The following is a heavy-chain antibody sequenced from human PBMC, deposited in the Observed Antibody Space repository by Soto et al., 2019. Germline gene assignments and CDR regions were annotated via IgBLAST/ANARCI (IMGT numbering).Heavy chain of an antibody. D-gene: IGHD3-9*01. CDR3: AHIFDFDWVWAFEY. V-gene: IGHV2-5*02. J-gene: IGHJ4*02. Sequence: QITLKESGPTLVKPTQTLTLTCTFSGFSLDTSGVGVGWIRQPPGKTLEWLALIYWDDDKRYSPSLNSRLTITKDTSKNQVVLRMTNVDPVDTATYYCAHIFDFDWVWAFEYGGQGALVTVSS. CDR1: GFSLDTSGVG. CDR2: IYWDDDK.